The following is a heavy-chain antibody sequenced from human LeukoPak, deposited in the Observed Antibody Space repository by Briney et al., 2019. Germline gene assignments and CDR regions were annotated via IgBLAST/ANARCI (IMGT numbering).Heavy chain of an antibody. CDR2: IYYSGST. CDR3: ARHPRSGYNYGFDGFDI. Sequence: SETLSLTCTVSGGSISSYYWSWIRQPPGKGLEWIGYIYYSGSTNYNPSLKSRVTISVDTSKNQFSLNLISVTAADTALYYCARHPRSGYNYGFDGFDIWGQGTMVTVSS. D-gene: IGHD5-18*01. J-gene: IGHJ3*02. V-gene: IGHV4-59*08. CDR1: GGSISSYY.